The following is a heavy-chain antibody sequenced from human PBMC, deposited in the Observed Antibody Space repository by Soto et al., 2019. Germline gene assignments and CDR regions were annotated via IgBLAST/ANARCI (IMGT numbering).Heavy chain of an antibody. CDR1: GYSFNSYY. J-gene: IGHJ3*02. CDR2: INPSGAST. CDR3: ASDYNAYQRQHVFDI. V-gene: IGHV1-46*02. Sequence: QVQLVQSGAEVKKPGASVKVACKASGYSFNSYYMHWVRQAPGQGPEWMGVINPSGASTSYAQKFQGGVAMTRDTSTSTVDMELSSLRSEDTALYYCASDYNAYQRQHVFDIWGQGTLVTVSS. D-gene: IGHD3-10*01.